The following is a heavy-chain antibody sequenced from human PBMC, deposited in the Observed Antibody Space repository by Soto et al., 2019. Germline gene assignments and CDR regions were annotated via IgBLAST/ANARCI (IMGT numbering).Heavy chain of an antibody. CDR3: ASSSGYHLYYYYYYGMDA. V-gene: IGHV5-10-1*01. D-gene: IGHD3-22*01. Sequence: SLKISCKGSGYSFTSYWISWVRQMPGKGLEWMGRIDPSDSYTNYSPSFQGHVTISADKSISTAYLQWSSLKASDTAMYYCASSSGYHLYYYYYYGMDAWGQGTTVTLSS. CDR2: IDPSDSYT. J-gene: IGHJ6*02. CDR1: GYSFTSYW.